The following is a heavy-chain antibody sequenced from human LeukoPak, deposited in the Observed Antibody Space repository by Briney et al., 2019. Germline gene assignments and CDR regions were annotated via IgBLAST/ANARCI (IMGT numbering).Heavy chain of an antibody. CDR2: ISSSSSYI. CDR3: ARGKGYSGYDYNY. J-gene: IGHJ4*02. D-gene: IGHD5-12*01. Sequence: PGGSLRLSCAASGFTFSSYSMNWVRQAPGKGLEWVSSISSSSSYIYYADSVKGRLTISRDNAKNSLYLQMNSLRAEDTAVYYCARGKGYSGYDYNYWGQGTLVTVSS. CDR1: GFTFSSYS. V-gene: IGHV3-21*01.